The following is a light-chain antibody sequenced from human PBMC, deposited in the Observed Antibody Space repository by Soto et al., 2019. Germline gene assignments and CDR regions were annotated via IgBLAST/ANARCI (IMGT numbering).Light chain of an antibody. CDR1: SSDVGLYNL. CDR3: CSYVGSSILM. V-gene: IGLV2-23*02. CDR2: EVN. Sequence: QSVLTQPASVSGSPGQSITISGTGTSSDVGLYNLVSWYQQLPGKAPKLIIYEVNERPSGISDRFSGSKSGNTASLTISGLQDEDEADYYCCSYVGSSILMFGGGTKLTVL. J-gene: IGLJ3*02.